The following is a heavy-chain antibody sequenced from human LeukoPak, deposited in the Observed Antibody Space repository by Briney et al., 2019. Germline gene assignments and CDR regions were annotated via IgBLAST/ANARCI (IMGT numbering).Heavy chain of an antibody. V-gene: IGHV3-21*01. CDR3: ASSTLGYFDY. D-gene: IGHD7-27*01. CDR2: ISGNSYHI. CDR1: GFMFSTYV. Sequence: GGSLRLSCSASGFMFSTYVMHWVRQAPGKGLEWVSAISGNSYHIYYADSVKGRFTISRDNAKNSLYLQMNSLRGEDTAVYYCASSTLGYFDYWGHGTLVTVSS. J-gene: IGHJ4*01.